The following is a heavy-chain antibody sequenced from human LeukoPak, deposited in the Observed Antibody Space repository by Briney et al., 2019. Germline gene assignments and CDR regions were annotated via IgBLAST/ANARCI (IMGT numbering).Heavy chain of an antibody. CDR1: GGSISSGIYY. Sequence: SETLSLTCTVSGGSISSGIYYWTWIRQHPGKGLECIGYIHYSGSTHYNPSLQSRVTISVDTSKNQFSLELSSVTAADTAVYYCAGGFDRSKVGFWGQGTLVTVSS. D-gene: IGHD3-16*01. CDR2: IHYSGST. CDR3: AGGFDRSKVGF. V-gene: IGHV4-31*03. J-gene: IGHJ4*02.